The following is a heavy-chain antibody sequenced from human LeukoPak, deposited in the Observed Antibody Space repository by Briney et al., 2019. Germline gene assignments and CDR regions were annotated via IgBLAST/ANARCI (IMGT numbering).Heavy chain of an antibody. CDR1: GDSISSSSYY. Sequence: PSETLSLTCTVSGDSISSSSYYWGWIRQPPGKGLEWIVYIYYSGSTNYNPSLKSRVTISVDTSKNQFSLKLGSVTAADTAVYYCARRFYYDSSGYPHPGQDDAFDIWGQGTMVTVSS. CDR3: ARRFYYDSSGYPHPGQDDAFDI. V-gene: IGHV4-61*05. CDR2: IYYSGST. J-gene: IGHJ3*02. D-gene: IGHD3-22*01.